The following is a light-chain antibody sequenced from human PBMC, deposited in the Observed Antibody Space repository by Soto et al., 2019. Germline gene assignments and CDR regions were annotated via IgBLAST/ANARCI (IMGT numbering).Light chain of an antibody. V-gene: IGKV3-20*01. CDR1: QSVSSSY. CDR2: GAS. Sequence: EIVLTQSPGTLSLSPGERATLSCRASQSVSSSYLAWYQQKPGQAPRLLIYGASSRATGIPDRFSGSGSGTDFTLTINSLQSEDFAVYYCQPYNNWPPVFTFGPGTKVDIK. CDR3: QPYNNWPPVFT. J-gene: IGKJ3*01.